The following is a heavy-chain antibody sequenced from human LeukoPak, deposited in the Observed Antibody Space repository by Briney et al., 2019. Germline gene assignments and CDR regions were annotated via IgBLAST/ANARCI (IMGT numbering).Heavy chain of an antibody. V-gene: IGHV1-2*02. CDR1: GYTFTGYY. CDR2: INPSSGGT. J-gene: IGHJ5*02. Sequence: GASVKVSCKASGYTFTGYYMHWVRQAPGQGLEWMGWINPSSGGTNYAQKCKGRVTMTRDTSISTAYMELSRLRSDDTAVYYCAREHCSGGSCYSAVTWFDPWGQGTLVTVSS. D-gene: IGHD2-15*01. CDR3: AREHCSGGSCYSAVTWFDP.